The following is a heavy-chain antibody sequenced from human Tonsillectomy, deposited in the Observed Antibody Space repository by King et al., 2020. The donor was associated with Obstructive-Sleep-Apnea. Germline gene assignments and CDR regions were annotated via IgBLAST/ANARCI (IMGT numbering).Heavy chain of an antibody. J-gene: IGHJ4*02. CDR3: ARGSPYYFDY. CDR2: IYYSGST. D-gene: IGHD3-10*01. CDR1: GGSISSDGYY. Sequence: QLQESGPGLVKPSQTLSLTCIVSGGSISSDGYYWSWIRQHPGKGLEWIACIYYSGSTYYNPSLKSRVTISVDTSKNQLSLKLSSMTAADTAVYYCARGSPYYFDYWGQGTLVTVSS. V-gene: IGHV4-31*03.